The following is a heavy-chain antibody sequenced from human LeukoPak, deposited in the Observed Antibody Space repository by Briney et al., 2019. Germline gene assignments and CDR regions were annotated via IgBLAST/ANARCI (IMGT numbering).Heavy chain of an antibody. CDR3: ARDVSYGLNY. Sequence: GGSLRLSCAASGFTFSSYWMHWVRQAPGKGLVWVSCINGDGTTYADSVKGRFTISRDNAKNTLYLQMNSLRVEDTAVYYCARDVSYGLNYWGQGTLVTVSS. CDR1: GFTFSSYW. D-gene: IGHD3-16*01. J-gene: IGHJ4*02. CDR2: INGDGT. V-gene: IGHV3-74*01.